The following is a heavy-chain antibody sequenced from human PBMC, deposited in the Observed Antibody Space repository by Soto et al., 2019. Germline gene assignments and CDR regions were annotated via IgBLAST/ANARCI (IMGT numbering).Heavy chain of an antibody. D-gene: IGHD6-6*01. CDR2: IYYSGST. CDR3: ARDTSYSSSSGTVFDY. CDR1: GGSISSGGYY. J-gene: IGHJ4*02. V-gene: IGHV4-31*03. Sequence: SETLSLTCTVSGGSISSGGYYWSWIRQHPGKGLEWIGYIYYSGSTYYNPSLKSRVTISVDTSKNQFSLKLSSVTAADTAVYYCARDTSYSSSSGTVFDYWGQGTLVTVSS.